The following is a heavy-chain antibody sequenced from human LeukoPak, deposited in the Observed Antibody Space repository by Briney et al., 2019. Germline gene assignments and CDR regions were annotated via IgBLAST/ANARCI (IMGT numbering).Heavy chain of an antibody. Sequence: GGSLRLSCAASGFTFDDYAMHWVRQAPGKGLEWVSGISWNSGSIGYADSVKGRFTISRDNAKNSLYLQMSSLRAEDTALYYCAKDIPTRGSYWGQGTLVTVSS. CDR3: AKDIPTRGSY. D-gene: IGHD5-12*01. V-gene: IGHV3-9*01. J-gene: IGHJ4*02. CDR1: GFTFDDYA. CDR2: ISWNSGSI.